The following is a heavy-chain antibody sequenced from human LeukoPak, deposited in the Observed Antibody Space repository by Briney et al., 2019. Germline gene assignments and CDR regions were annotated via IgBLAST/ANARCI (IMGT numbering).Heavy chain of an antibody. Sequence: TSGTLSLTCAVSGGSISSSNWWSWVRQPPGKGLEWIGEIYHSGSTNYNPSLKSRVTISVDKSKNQFSLKLSSVTAADTAVYYCAKRPRYYDFWSGYYQHWGQGTLVTVSS. CDR3: AKRPRYYDFWSGYYQH. CDR2: IYHSGST. D-gene: IGHD3-3*01. V-gene: IGHV4-4*02. J-gene: IGHJ1*01. CDR1: GGSISSSNW.